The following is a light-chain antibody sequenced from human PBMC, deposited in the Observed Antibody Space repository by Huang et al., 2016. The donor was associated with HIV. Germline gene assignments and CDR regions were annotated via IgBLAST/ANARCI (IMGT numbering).Light chain of an antibody. Sequence: EIVLTQSPDTLSLSPGERATLSCKASQSVGSGSLAWYQQKPGQAPSLLIFATSSRADGIPARFSGSGSGTDFTLTISRLEPDDFAVYYCQQYGRVPLTFGGGTKVEIK. V-gene: IGKV3-20*01. J-gene: IGKJ4*01. CDR3: QQYGRVPLT. CDR1: QSVGSGS. CDR2: ATS.